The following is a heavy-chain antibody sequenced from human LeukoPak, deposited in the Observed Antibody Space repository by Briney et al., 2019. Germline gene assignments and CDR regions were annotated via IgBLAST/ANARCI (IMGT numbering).Heavy chain of an antibody. Sequence: PSETLSLTCTVSGGSISSSSYYWGWIRQPPGKGLEWIGSISYRGRSYCDPSLKTRVTLSVDTSMNQFSLNLGSVTAADTAVYFCARDRRDGFNNWYFDVWGRGTLVTVS. CDR2: ISYRGRS. CDR1: GGSISSSSYY. CDR3: ARDRRDGFNNWYFDV. V-gene: IGHV4-39*02. D-gene: IGHD5-24*01. J-gene: IGHJ2*01.